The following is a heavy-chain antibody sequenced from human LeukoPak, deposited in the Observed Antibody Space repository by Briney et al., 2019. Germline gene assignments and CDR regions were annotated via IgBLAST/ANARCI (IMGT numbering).Heavy chain of an antibody. V-gene: IGHV4-59*01. D-gene: IGHD6-13*01. J-gene: IGHJ6*02. CDR2: IYYSGST. Sequence: SETLSLTCTVSGGSISSYYWSWIRQPPGKGLEWIGYIYYSGSTNYNPSLKSRVTISVDTSENQFSQKLSSVTAADTAVYYCARARAAAGYYYYGMDVWGQGTTVTVSS. CDR1: GGSISSYY. CDR3: ARARAAAGYYYYGMDV.